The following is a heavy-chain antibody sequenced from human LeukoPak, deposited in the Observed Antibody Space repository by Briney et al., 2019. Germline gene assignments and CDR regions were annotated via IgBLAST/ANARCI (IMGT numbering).Heavy chain of an antibody. J-gene: IGHJ4*02. CDR3: ARVGADLTGTLFHY. V-gene: IGHV4-31*03. D-gene: IGHD1/OR15-1a*01. Sequence: PSQTLSPTLTVSGGSNSRGAYYWSWIRQHPGKGLEWIGYIYYSGSTYYNPSLKSRVTISVDTSKNQFSLKLSSVTAADTAVLFCARVGADLTGTLFHYCGEGALVTVSS. CDR1: GGSNSRGAYY. CDR2: IYYSGST.